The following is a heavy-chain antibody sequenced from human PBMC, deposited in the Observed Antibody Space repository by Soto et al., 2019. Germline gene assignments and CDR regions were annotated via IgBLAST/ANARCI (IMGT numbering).Heavy chain of an antibody. CDR2: IRSSGTTI. CDR1: GFTFSDYY. D-gene: IGHD4-4*01. CDR3: ARGITVTKAYYYYAMDV. J-gene: IGHJ6*02. Sequence: LRLSCAASGFTFSDYYMSWVRQAPGKGLEWVSYIRSSGTTIYYADSVKGRFTISRDNAKDSLYLQMNSLRAEDTAMYYCARGITVTKAYYYYAMDVWGQGTTVTVSS. V-gene: IGHV3-11*01.